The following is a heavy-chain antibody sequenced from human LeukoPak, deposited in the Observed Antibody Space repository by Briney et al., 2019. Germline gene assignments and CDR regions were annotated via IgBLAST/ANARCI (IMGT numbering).Heavy chain of an antibody. Sequence: ASVKVSCKASGYTSTGYYMHWVRQAPGQGLEWMGWINPNSGGTNYAQKFQGRVTMTRDTSISTAYMELSRLRSDDTAVYYCARRVTGTTNWFDPWGQGTLVTVSS. V-gene: IGHV1-2*02. CDR2: INPNSGGT. CDR3: ARRVTGTTNWFDP. CDR1: GYTSTGYY. J-gene: IGHJ5*02. D-gene: IGHD1-7*01.